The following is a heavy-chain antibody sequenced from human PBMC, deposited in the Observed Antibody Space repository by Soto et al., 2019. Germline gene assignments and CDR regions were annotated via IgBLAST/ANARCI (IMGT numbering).Heavy chain of an antibody. CDR3: AKEYEYSSGWERIDY. CDR1: GFTFSSYA. CDR2: ISGSGGST. D-gene: IGHD6-19*01. V-gene: IGHV3-23*01. J-gene: IGHJ4*01. Sequence: EVQLLESGGGLVQPGGSLRLSCAASGFTFSSYAMSWVRRAPGRGLEWVSAISGSGGSTYYADSVKGRFTISRDNSKNTLYLQMNSLRAEDTAVYYCAKEYEYSSGWERIDYWGQGTLVTVSS.